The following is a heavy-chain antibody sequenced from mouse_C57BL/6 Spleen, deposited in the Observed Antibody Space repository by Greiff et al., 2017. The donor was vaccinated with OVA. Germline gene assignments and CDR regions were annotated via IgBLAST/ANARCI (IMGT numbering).Heavy chain of an antibody. CDR2: IDPENGDT. V-gene: IGHV14-4*01. D-gene: IGHD1-1*01. CDR1: GFNIKDDY. Sequence: EVMLLESGAELVRPGASVKLSCTASGFNIKDDYMHWVKQRPEQGLEWIGWIDPENGDTEYASKFQGKATITADTSSNTAYLQLSSLTSEDTAVYYCTNYGSSYGYFDVWGTGTTVTVSS. J-gene: IGHJ1*03. CDR3: TNYGSSYGYFDV.